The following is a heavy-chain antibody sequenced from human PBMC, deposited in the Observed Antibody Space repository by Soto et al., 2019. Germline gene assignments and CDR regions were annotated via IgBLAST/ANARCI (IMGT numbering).Heavy chain of an antibody. D-gene: IGHD1-20*01. CDR1: GASISGSYYY. Sequence: PSETLSLTCAVSGASISGSYYYWAWLRQSPGKGPEWIGSVFYTGFTSYNPSLESRVSVSVYTSKSQFSLKLSAVTAADTAVYYCATSQKGYNWNYFDHWGQGALVTVSS. J-gene: IGHJ4*02. V-gene: IGHV4-39*01. CDR3: ATSQKGYNWNYFDH. CDR2: VFYTGFT.